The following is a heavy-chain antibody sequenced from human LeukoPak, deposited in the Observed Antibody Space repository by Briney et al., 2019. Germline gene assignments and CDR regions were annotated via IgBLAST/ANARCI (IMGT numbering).Heavy chain of an antibody. CDR1: GFTFSSYG. CDR2: ITGSGGST. V-gene: IGHV3-23*01. Sequence: PGGSLRLSCAASGFTFSSYGMMWVRQAPGKGLEWVSAITGSGGSTYYADSVKGRWTIARDNSKTTVYLQMHSLRAEDTALYYRAKANRNYYGMDVWGQGTMVTVSS. CDR3: AKANRNYYGMDV. J-gene: IGHJ6*02. D-gene: IGHD2/OR15-2a*01.